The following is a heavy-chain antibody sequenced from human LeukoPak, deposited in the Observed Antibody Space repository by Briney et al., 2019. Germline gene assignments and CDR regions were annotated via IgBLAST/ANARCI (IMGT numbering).Heavy chain of an antibody. V-gene: IGHV4-34*01. CDR1: GGSFSGYY. D-gene: IGHD6-13*01. CDR3: ARDPSRIAAAGTRDLYFDY. J-gene: IGHJ4*02. CDR2: INHSGST. Sequence: PSETLSLTCAVYGGSFSGYYWSWIRQPPGKGLEWIGEINHSGSTNYNPSLKSRVTISVDTSKNQFSLKLSSVTAADTAVYYCARDPSRIAAAGTRDLYFDYWGQGTLVTVSS.